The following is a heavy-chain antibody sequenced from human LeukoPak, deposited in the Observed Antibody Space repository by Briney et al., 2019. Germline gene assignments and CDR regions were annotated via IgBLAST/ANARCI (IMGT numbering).Heavy chain of an antibody. CDR1: GFTFSGSA. Sequence: GGSLRLSCAASGFTFSGSAMHWVRQASGKGLEWVGRIRSKANTYATTYAASVKDRFTISRDDSKNTAYLQMNSLKTEDTAVYYCTRPVGSTGAFDIWGQGTMVTVSS. J-gene: IGHJ3*02. CDR3: TRPVGSTGAFDI. CDR2: IRSKANTYAT. V-gene: IGHV3-73*01. D-gene: IGHD1-26*01.